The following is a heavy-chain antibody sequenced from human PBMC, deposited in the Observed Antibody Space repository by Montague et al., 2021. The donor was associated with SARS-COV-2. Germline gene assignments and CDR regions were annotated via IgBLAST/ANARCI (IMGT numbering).Heavy chain of an antibody. CDR1: GFDMRPFS. CDR3: TRRVEGAFQY. CDR2: IYSDGTEK. Sequence: SLRLSCATSGFDMRPFSMSWVRQAPGKGPEWVANIYSDGTEKYVDSVRGRFSISRDNDKESLFLQMNSLRIEDTALYYCTRRVEGAFQYWGQGSLVTVAS. V-gene: IGHV3-7*03. J-gene: IGHJ4*02. D-gene: IGHD3-3*01.